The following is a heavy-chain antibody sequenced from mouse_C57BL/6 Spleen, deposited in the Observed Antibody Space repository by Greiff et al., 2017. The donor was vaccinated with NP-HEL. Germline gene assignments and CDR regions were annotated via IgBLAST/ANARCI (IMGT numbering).Heavy chain of an antibody. CDR1: GYTFTDYE. CDR3: TRSTTVAY. Sequence: VQLQQSGAELVRPGASVTLSCKASGYTFTDYEMHWVKQTPVQGLEWIGAIDPETGGTAYNQKFKGKAILTADKSSSTAYMELRSLTSEDSAVYYCTRSTTVAYWGQGTTLTVSS. J-gene: IGHJ2*01. D-gene: IGHD1-1*01. V-gene: IGHV1-15*01. CDR2: IDPETGGT.